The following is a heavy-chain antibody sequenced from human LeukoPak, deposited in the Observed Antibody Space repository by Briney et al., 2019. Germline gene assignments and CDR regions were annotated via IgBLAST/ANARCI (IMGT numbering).Heavy chain of an antibody. J-gene: IGHJ5*02. CDR1: GGSTSSYY. V-gene: IGHV4-59*01. CDR2: IHYSGST. D-gene: IGHD6-13*01. CDR3: ATHGSSWDGWFDP. Sequence: SETLSLTCIVSGGSTSSYYWSWIRQPPGKGLEWIGYIHYSGSTNYNPSLKSRVTISVDTSKHQFSLKLSSVTATDTAVYYWATHGSSWDGWFDPWGQGTLVTVSS.